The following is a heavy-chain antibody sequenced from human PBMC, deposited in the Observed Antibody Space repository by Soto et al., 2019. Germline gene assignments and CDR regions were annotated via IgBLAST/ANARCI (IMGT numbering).Heavy chain of an antibody. Sequence: GGSLRLSCAASGFTFSSYAMSWVRQAPGKGLEWVSAISGSGGSTYYADSVKGRFTISRDNSKNTLYLQMNSLRAEDTAVYYCAKPLRGVVVVAATNWFDPWGQGTLVTVSS. V-gene: IGHV3-23*01. D-gene: IGHD2-15*01. CDR2: ISGSGGST. CDR3: AKPLRGVVVVAATNWFDP. CDR1: GFTFSSYA. J-gene: IGHJ5*02.